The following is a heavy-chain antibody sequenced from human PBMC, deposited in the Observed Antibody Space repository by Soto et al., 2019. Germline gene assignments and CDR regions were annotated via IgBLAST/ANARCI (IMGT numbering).Heavy chain of an antibody. D-gene: IGHD1-7*01. J-gene: IGHJ5*02. CDR2: ISAYNGNT. V-gene: IGHV1-18*01. CDR3: SRARDNWNYGEYNRFDP. Sequence: QVQLVQSGAEVKKPGASVKVSCKASGYTFTSYGISWVRQAPGQGLEWMGWISAYNGNTNYAQKLQGRVTMTTDTSTSTAYMELRRLRSDDTAGYYWSRARDNWNYGEYNRFDPWGQGTLVTVSS. CDR1: GYTFTSYG.